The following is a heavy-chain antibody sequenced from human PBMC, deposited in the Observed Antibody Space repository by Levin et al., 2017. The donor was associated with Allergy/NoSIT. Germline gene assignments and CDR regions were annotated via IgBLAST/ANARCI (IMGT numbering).Heavy chain of an antibody. Sequence: ASVKVSCAASGFSFSSFNMNWVRQAPGKGLEWVSYISGSGYTIYYADSVRDRFTISRDNAKNSLYLQLNSLRAEDTAVYYCARDRTDYYDRCAFFDYWGQGTLVTVSS. D-gene: IGHD3-22*01. CDR3: ARDRTDYYDRCAFFDY. CDR2: ISGSGYTI. V-gene: IGHV3-48*01. J-gene: IGHJ4*02. CDR1: GFSFSSFN.